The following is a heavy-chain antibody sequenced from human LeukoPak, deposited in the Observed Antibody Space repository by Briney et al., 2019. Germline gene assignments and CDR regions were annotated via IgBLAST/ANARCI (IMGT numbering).Heavy chain of an antibody. D-gene: IGHD4-23*01. CDR3: AREVDGGNDY. Sequence: GGSLRLSCAASGFTFSGYAMHWVRQAPGKGLEYVSVISSKGDTTYYANSVKGRFTTSRDNSRNTVYLQMGSLRAEDMAVYYCAREVDGGNDYWGQGTPVAVSS. V-gene: IGHV3-64*01. CDR2: ISSKGDTT. CDR1: GFTFSGYA. J-gene: IGHJ4*02.